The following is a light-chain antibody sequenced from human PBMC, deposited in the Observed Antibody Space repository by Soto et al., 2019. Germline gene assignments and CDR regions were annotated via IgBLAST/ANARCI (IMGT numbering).Light chain of an antibody. CDR3: CSYAGSYIWV. J-gene: IGLJ2*01. V-gene: IGLV2-11*01. CDR1: SGDVGTYKY. CDR2: DVS. Sequence: QSALTQPRSVSGSPGQSVTISCTGTSGDVGTYKYVSWYQQHPDKAPRLMIYDVSKRPSGVPDRFSGSKSGNTASLTISGLHTEDEADYYCCSYAGSYIWVFGGGTKVTVL.